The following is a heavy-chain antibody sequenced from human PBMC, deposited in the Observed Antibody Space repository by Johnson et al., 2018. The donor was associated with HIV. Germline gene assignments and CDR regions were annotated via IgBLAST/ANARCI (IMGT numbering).Heavy chain of an antibody. Sequence: EVQLVESGGGLVKPGGSLRLSCAASGFSVSTSYMTWVRQAPGKGLAWVSSISCGGRTYYADTVKGRVSISRDHSKNTLYLQMNSLRAEDTAVYYCARGECSSNSCPRNACDIWGQGTIVTVAS. CDR2: ISCGGRT. V-gene: IGHV3-66*01. J-gene: IGHJ3*02. D-gene: IGHD2-2*01. CDR3: ARGECSSNSCPRNACDI. CDR1: GFSVSTSY.